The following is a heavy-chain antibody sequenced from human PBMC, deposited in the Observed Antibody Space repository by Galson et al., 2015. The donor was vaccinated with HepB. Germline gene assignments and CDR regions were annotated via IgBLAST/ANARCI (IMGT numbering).Heavy chain of an antibody. CDR2: LYSGGST. J-gene: IGHJ4*02. CDR3: ARGTVVIPFDS. CDR1: GFTVSSYF. V-gene: IGHV3-66*01. Sequence: SLRLSCAASGFTVSSYFMTWVRRAPGKGLEWVSILYSGGSTFYADSVKGRFTISRDNSKNTIYLQMNNLSAEDTAVYFCARGTVVIPFDSWGQGTQVTVSS. D-gene: IGHD4-23*01.